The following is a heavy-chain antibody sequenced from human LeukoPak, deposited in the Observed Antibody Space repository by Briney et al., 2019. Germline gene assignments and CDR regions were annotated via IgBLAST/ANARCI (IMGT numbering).Heavy chain of an antibody. J-gene: IGHJ5*02. CDR1: GGSISSSSYH. D-gene: IGHD3-10*01. CDR3: ARASMVRGQSWFDP. CDR2: IYYSGNT. Sequence: SETLSLTCTVSGGSISSSSYHWGWIRQPPGKGLEWIGSIYYSGNTYYNASLKSQVSISIDTSKNQFSLKLSSVTAADTAVYYCARASMVRGQSWFDPWGQGTLVTVSS. V-gene: IGHV4-39*07.